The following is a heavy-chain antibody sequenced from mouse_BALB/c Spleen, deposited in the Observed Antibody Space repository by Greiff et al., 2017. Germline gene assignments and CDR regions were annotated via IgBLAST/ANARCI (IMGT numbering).Heavy chain of an antibody. Sequence: EVKLMESGPGLVKPSQSLSLTCTVTGYSITSDYAWHWIRQFPGNKLEWMGYISYSGSTSYNPSLKSRISITRDTSKNQFFLQLNSVTTEDTATYYCASSPLYYAMDYWGQGTSVTVSS. J-gene: IGHJ4*01. CDR3: ASSPLYYAMDY. CDR2: ISYSGST. CDR1: GYSITSDYA. D-gene: IGHD6-1*01. V-gene: IGHV3-2*02.